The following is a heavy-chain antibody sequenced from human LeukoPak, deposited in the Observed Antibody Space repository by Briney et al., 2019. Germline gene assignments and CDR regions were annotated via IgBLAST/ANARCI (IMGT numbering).Heavy chain of an antibody. CDR2: IYYTGST. Sequence: SESLSLTCTESGGSIRGYYWSSVREPPGKRLEWIGYIYYTGSTNYNPSLKSRVTISVDTSKNQFSLKLSSVTAADTAVYYCARLISVSDWFDPWGQGTLVTVSS. CDR1: GGSIRGYY. D-gene: IGHD3/OR15-3a*01. V-gene: IGHV4-59*01. CDR3: ARLISVSDWFDP. J-gene: IGHJ5*02.